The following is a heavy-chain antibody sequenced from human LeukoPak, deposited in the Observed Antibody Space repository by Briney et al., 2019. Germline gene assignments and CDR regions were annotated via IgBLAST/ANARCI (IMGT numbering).Heavy chain of an antibody. D-gene: IGHD4-17*01. CDR3: ARLRSFDY. Sequence: GGSLRLSCAASGVTFSSYWMSWVRQAPGKGLEWVANIKEDGSEKYYVDSVKGRFTISRDNAKNSLYLQMNSLRAEDTAVYYCARLRSFDYWGQGTLVTVSS. CDR2: IKEDGSEK. V-gene: IGHV3-7*03. CDR1: GVTFSSYW. J-gene: IGHJ4*02.